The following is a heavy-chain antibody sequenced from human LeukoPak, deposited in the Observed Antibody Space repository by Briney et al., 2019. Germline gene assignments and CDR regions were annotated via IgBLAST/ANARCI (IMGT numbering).Heavy chain of an antibody. V-gene: IGHV1-46*01. CDR2: INPSGGST. Sequence: GASVKVSCKASGYTFTSYYTHWVRQAPGQGLEWMEIINPSGGSTSYAQKFQGRVTMTRDTSTSTVYMELSSLRSEDTAVYYCARDPSGESTPNWFDPWGQGTLVTVSS. CDR1: GYTFTSYY. CDR3: ARDPSGESTPNWFDP. J-gene: IGHJ5*02. D-gene: IGHD3-10*01.